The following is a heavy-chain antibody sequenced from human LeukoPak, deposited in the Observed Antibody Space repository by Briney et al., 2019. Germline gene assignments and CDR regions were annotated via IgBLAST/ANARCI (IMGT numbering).Heavy chain of an antibody. CDR3: ASLAVTTDAFDI. V-gene: IGHV1-2*02. CDR1: GYTFTGYY. D-gene: IGHD4-17*01. J-gene: IGHJ3*02. CDR2: INPNSGGT. Sequence: ASVKVSCKASGYTFTGYYMHWVRQAPGQGLEWMGWINPNSGGTNYAQKFQGRVTMTRGTSISTAYMELSRLRSDDTAVYYCASLAVTTDAFDIWGQGTMVTVSS.